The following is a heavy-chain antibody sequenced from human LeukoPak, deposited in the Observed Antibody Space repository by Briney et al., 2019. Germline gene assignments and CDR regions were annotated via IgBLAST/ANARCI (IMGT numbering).Heavy chain of an antibody. D-gene: IGHD2-2*01. CDR3: ARGEYQLRRVFDY. J-gene: IGHJ4*02. CDR1: GYTVTSYD. V-gene: IGHV1-8*03. Sequence: ASVKVSCKASGYTVTSYDINWVRQATGQGLEWMGWMNPNSGNTGYAQKFQGRVTITRNTSISTAYMELSSLRSEDTAVYYCARGEYQLRRVFDYWGQGTLVTVSS. CDR2: MNPNSGNT.